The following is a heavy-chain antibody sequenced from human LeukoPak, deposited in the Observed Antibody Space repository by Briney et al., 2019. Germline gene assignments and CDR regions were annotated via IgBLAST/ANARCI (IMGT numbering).Heavy chain of an antibody. CDR1: GGSTSSYY. J-gene: IGHJ4*02. CDR2: IYYSGST. Sequence: PSETLSLTCTVSGGSTSSYYWSWIRQPPGKGLEWIGYIYYSGSTNYNPSLKSRVTISVDTSKNQFSLKLSSVTAADTAVYYCARSLEDFWSGYPYFDYWGQGTLVTVSS. V-gene: IGHV4-59*01. D-gene: IGHD3-3*01. CDR3: ARSLEDFWSGYPYFDY.